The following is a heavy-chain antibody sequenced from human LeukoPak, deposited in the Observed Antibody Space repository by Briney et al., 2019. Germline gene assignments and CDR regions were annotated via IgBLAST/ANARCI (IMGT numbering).Heavy chain of an antibody. CDR1: GFTLSSRW. J-gene: IGHJ4*02. V-gene: IGHV3-23*01. D-gene: IGHD3-3*01. CDR3: AKHSRGYYPPDY. Sequence: PGGSLRLSCVVSGFTLSSRWMMWVRQAPGKGLEWVSAISGSGGSTYYADSVKGRFTISRDNSKNTLYLQMNSLRAEDTAVYYCAKHSRGYYPPDYWGQGTLVTVSS. CDR2: ISGSGGST.